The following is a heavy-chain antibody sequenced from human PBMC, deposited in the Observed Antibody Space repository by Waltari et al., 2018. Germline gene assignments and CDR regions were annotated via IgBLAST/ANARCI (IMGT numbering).Heavy chain of an antibody. CDR1: GFTFSSYW. D-gene: IGHD6-13*01. CDR2: IKQDGSEK. Sequence: EVQLVESGGGLVQPGGSLRLSCAAPGFTFSSYWMSWVRQPPGKGLEWVGNIKQDGSEKYYVDSVKGRFTISRDNAKNSLYLQMNSLRAEDTAVYYCAREYSSTVNWGQGTLVTVSS. V-gene: IGHV3-7*01. J-gene: IGHJ4*02. CDR3: AREYSSTVN.